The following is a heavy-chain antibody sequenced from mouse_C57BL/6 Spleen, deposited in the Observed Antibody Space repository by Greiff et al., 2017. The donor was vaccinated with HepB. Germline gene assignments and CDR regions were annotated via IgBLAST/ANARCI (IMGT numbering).Heavy chain of an antibody. Sequence: QVQLKQPGAELVKPGASVKMSCKASGYTFTSYWITWVKQRPGQGLEWIGDIYPGSGSTNYNEKFKSKATLTVDTSSSTAYMQLSSLTSEDSAVYYCARCTTSHGHYYAMDYWGQGTSVTVSS. CDR1: GYTFTSYW. J-gene: IGHJ4*01. CDR3: ARCTTSHGHYYAMDY. CDR2: IYPGSGST. D-gene: IGHD1-1*01. V-gene: IGHV1-55*01.